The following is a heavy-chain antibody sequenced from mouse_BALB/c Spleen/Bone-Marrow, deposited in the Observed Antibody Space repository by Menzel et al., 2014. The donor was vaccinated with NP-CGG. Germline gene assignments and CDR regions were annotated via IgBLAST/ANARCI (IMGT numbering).Heavy chain of an antibody. CDR1: GYKFTSYW. CDR2: IYPGSGST. Sequence: GSELARPGASVKLSCKASGYKFTSYWMHWVKQRPGQGLEWIGHIYPGSGSTNYDEKFKSKATLTVDTSSSTAYMQLSSLTSEDSAVYYCRSYDYAMYYWGRGTSVTVSS. CDR3: RSYDYAMYY. D-gene: IGHD1-1*01. V-gene: IGHV1S22*01. J-gene: IGHJ4*01.